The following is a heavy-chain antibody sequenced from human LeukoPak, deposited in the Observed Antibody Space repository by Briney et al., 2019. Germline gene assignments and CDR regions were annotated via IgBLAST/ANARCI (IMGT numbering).Heavy chain of an antibody. V-gene: IGHV1-18*01. Sequence: ASVKVSCKASGYTFTSYGIRWVRPAPGQGLEWMGWISAYNGNTNYAQKLQGRVTMTTDTSTSTAYMELRSLRSDDTAVYYCASTYCSSTSCYIGGFDYWGQGTLVTVSS. J-gene: IGHJ4*02. CDR2: ISAYNGNT. D-gene: IGHD2-2*02. CDR3: ASTYCSSTSCYIGGFDY. CDR1: GYTFTSYG.